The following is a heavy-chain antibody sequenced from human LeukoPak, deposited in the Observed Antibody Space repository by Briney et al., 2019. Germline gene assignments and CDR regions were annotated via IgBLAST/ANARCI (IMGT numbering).Heavy chain of an antibody. CDR1: GGSSSGYY. Sequence: SETLSLTCAVYGGSSSGYYWSWIRQPPGKGLEWIGEINHSGSTNYNPSLKSRVTISVDTSKNQFSLKLSSVTAADTAVYYCASDMVRKKFDYWGQGTPVTVSS. CDR3: ASDMVRKKFDY. CDR2: INHSGST. J-gene: IGHJ4*02. V-gene: IGHV4-34*01. D-gene: IGHD3-10*01.